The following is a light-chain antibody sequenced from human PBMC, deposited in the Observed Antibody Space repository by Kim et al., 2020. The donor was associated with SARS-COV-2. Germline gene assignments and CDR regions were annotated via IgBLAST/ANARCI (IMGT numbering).Light chain of an antibody. CDR1: QSISSY. J-gene: IGKJ1*01. V-gene: IGKV1-39*01. CDR2: AAS. CDR3: QQSYTIPQT. Sequence: DIQMTQSPSSLSASVGDRVTITCRASQSISSYLNWYQQKPGKAPKLLIYAASTLQSGVPSRFSGSESGTDFTLTISSLQPEDSATYYCQQSYTIPQTFGPGTKVEIK.